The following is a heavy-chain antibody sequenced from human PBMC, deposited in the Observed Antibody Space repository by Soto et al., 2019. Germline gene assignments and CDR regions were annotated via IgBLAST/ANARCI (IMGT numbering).Heavy chain of an antibody. CDR1: GFTVSTND. Sequence: EVQLVESGGGLIQPGGSLRLSCAASGFTVSTNDMSWVRQAPGKGLEWASLIYSGGSTHYADSVKGRFTIARDNSNNTLYPQMNSLRAEDTAVYYCARRPLNSNGAYWGQGTLVTVSS. J-gene: IGHJ4*02. CDR3: ARRPLNSNGAY. V-gene: IGHV3-53*01. CDR2: IYSGGST. D-gene: IGHD3-22*01.